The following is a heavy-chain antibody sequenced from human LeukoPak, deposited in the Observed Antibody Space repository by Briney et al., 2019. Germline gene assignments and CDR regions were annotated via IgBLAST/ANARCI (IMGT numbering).Heavy chain of an antibody. D-gene: IGHD2-2*01. CDR1: GFTFSSYA. J-gene: IGHJ5*02. Sequence: PGGSLRLSCAASGFTFSSYAVSWVRHAPGEGLVWVSRINPDGSHTTYADAVEGRFTISRDNSKNTLYLQMNSLRAEDTAVYYCAKDLGSTSSYLSNWFDPWGQGTLVTVSS. V-gene: IGHV3-23*01. CDR2: INPDGSHT. CDR3: AKDLGSTSSYLSNWFDP.